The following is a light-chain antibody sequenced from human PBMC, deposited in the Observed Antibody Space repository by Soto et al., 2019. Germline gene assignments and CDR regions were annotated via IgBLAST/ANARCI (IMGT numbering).Light chain of an antibody. Sequence: EIVLTQSPGTLSLSPGEGATLSCRASHTISSSYLAWYQHKPGQAPRLLIFGASTTATGIPDRFSGSGSGTDFTLTISRLEPEDFAVYYCQQYGSSPTFGGGTKVDIK. CDR3: QQYGSSPT. CDR1: HTISSSY. V-gene: IGKV3-20*01. CDR2: GAS. J-gene: IGKJ4*01.